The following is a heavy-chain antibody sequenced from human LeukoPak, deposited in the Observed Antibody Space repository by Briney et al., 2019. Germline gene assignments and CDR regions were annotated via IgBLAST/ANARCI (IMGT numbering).Heavy chain of an antibody. D-gene: IGHD6-19*01. Sequence: PGGSLRLSCVVSGITLSNYGMSWVRQAPGKGLEWVSGISGSGGSTYYADSVKGRFTISRDNSKNTLYLQMNTLRVEDTAVYYCARGWGSSGWYDYWGQGALVTVSS. J-gene: IGHJ4*02. V-gene: IGHV3-23*01. CDR1: GITLSNYG. CDR3: ARGWGSSGWYDY. CDR2: ISGSGGST.